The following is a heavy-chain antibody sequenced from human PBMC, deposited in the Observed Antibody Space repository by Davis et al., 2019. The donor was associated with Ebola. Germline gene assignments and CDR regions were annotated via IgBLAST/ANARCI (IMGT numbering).Heavy chain of an antibody. J-gene: IGHJ4*02. CDR3: ARDSSGSLDY. CDR2: IYHSGST. V-gene: IGHV4-59*12. CDR1: GGSISSYD. D-gene: IGHD3-22*01. Sequence: SETLSLTCTVSGGSISSYDWSWIRQPPGKGLEWIGYIYHSGSTYYNPSLKSRVTISVDRSKNQFSLKLSSVTAADTAVYYCARDSSGSLDYWGQGTLVTVSS.